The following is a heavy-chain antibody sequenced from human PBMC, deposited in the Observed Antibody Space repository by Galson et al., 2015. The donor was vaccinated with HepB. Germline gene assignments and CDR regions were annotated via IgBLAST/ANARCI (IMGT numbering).Heavy chain of an antibody. CDR2: INSDGSST. CDR3: ARERIAAAGDDAFDI. Sequence: SLRLSGAASGFTFSSYWMHWVRQAPGKGLVWVSRINSDGSSTSYADSVKGRFTISRDNAKNTLYLQMNSLRAEDTAVYYCARERIAAAGDDAFDIWGQGTMVTVSS. D-gene: IGHD6-13*01. J-gene: IGHJ3*02. V-gene: IGHV3-74*01. CDR1: GFTFSSYW.